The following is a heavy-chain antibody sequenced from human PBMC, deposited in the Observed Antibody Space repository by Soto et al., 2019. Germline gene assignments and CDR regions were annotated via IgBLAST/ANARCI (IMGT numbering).Heavy chain of an antibody. CDR2: IHSDGSST. D-gene: IGHD1-26*01. CDR3: ARGDRGAFDL. Sequence: QPWGSLRISCAACGFTVSYYWMDWVRQAPGKGLVWVSRIHSDGSSTTYADFAKGRFIISRDNARNTVDLQMNSVRVEDTAVYYCARGDRGAFDLWGQGTVVTVSS. J-gene: IGHJ3*01. CDR1: GFTVSYYW. V-gene: IGHV3-74*01.